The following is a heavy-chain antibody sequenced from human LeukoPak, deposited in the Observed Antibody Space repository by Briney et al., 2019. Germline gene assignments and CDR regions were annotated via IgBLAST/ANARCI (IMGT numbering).Heavy chain of an antibody. CDR1: GFTFSSYW. V-gene: IGHV3-74*01. D-gene: IGHD5-24*01. CDR3: LRGADGYGVFDY. J-gene: IGHJ4*02. Sequence: GGSLRLSCAASGFTFSSYWMHWVRQAPGKGLVWVSRINSVGSTTNYADSVRGRFTVSRDNAKNTLYLQLNSLTVEDTAVYYCLRGADGYGVFDYWGRGSLVTVSA. CDR2: INSVGSTT.